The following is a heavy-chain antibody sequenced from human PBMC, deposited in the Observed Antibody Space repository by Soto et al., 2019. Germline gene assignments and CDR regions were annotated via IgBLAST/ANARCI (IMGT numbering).Heavy chain of an antibody. D-gene: IGHD3-22*01. CDR1: GYTFTSYD. V-gene: IGHV1-8*01. Sequence: QVPLVQSGAEVKKPGASVKVSCKASGYTFTSYDINWVRQATGQGLEWMGWMNPNSGNTGYAQKFQGRVTMTRNTSISTAYMELSSLRSEDTAVYYCASADDSSGYYLRDYYYGMDVWGQGTTVTVSS. CDR2: MNPNSGNT. CDR3: ASADDSSGYYLRDYYYGMDV. J-gene: IGHJ6*02.